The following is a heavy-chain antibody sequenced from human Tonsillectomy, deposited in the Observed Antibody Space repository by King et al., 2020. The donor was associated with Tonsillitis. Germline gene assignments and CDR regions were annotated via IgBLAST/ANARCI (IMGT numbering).Heavy chain of an antibody. V-gene: IGHV4-59*01. D-gene: IGHD3-10*01. CDR2: IYYSGST. CDR3: ARGGSGSYYYYYYGMDV. Sequence: QPQESGPGLVKPSETLSLTCTVSGGSISSYYWSWIRQPPGKGLEWIGYIYYSGSTNYNPSLKSRVTISVDTSKNQFSLKLSSVTAADTAVYYCARGGSGSYYYYYYGMDVWGQGTTVTVSS. J-gene: IGHJ6*02. CDR1: GGSISSYY.